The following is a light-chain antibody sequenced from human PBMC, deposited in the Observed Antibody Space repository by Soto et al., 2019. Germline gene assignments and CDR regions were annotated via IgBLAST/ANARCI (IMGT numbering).Light chain of an antibody. CDR3: QQYNSYST. Sequence: EIQMTQSPSTLSAFVGARVPITCRASQGSSWLAWYQQKPGKAPKLLIYKASSLESGVPSRFSGSGSGTEFTLTISSLQPDDFATYYCQQYNSYSTFGQGTKVDIK. V-gene: IGKV1-5*03. CDR1: QGSSW. CDR2: KAS. J-gene: IGKJ1*01.